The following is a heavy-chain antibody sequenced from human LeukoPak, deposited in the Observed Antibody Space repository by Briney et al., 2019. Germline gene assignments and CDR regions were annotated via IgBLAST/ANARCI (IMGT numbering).Heavy chain of an antibody. D-gene: IGHD2-15*01. CDR3: AKKRRSGSCYPYH. CDR1: GFTFKTSG. J-gene: IGHJ4*01. Sequence: GGSLRLSCAASGFTFKTSGMHWVRQAPGKGLEWVSIISYDGLNIYYTDSVRGRFTVSRDNSQNTLFLKMNRLKTEDKALAYCAKKRRSGSCYPYHWGPGTLVIVSS. V-gene: IGHV3-30*18. CDR2: ISYDGLNI.